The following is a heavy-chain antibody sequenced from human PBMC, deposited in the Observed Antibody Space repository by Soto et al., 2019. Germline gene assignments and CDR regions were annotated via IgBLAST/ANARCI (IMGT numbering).Heavy chain of an antibody. D-gene: IGHD3-9*01. CDR3: VTGRDFGWLDNPDHAFDI. Sequence: GGSLRLSCEASGFTFSKFTMNWVRQAPGKGLEWISHINGASSIIYYSDSVKGRFTISRDNAKNSLYLQMNSLRAEDAALYYCVTGRDFGWLDNPDHAFDIWGQGTMVTVSS. CDR2: INGASSII. V-gene: IGHV3-48*04. CDR1: GFTFSKFT. J-gene: IGHJ3*02.